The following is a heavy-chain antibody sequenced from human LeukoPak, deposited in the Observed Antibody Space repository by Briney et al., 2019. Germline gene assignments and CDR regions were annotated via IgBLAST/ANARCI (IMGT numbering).Heavy chain of an antibody. CDR1: GGSFSGYY. V-gene: IGHV4-34*01. CDR3: ARAAYYYGSGSYYNGHYYGMDV. D-gene: IGHD3-10*01. J-gene: IGHJ6*02. CDR2: INHSGST. Sequence: PSETLSLTCAVYGGSFSGYYWSWIRQPPGKGLEWIGEINHSGSTNYNPSLKSRVTISVDTSKNQFSLKLSSVTAADTAVYFCARAAYYYGSGSYYNGHYYGMDVWGQGTTVTVSS.